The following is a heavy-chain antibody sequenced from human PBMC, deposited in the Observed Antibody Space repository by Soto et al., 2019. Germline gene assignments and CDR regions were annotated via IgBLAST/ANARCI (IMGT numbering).Heavy chain of an antibody. J-gene: IGHJ4*02. Sequence: GGSLRLSCAASGFTFSSYAMSWVRQAPGKGLEWVSAISGSGGSTYYADSVKGRLTISRDNSKNTLYLQMNSLRAEDTAVYYCAPSRSGWYHLSFDYWGQGTLVTVSS. D-gene: IGHD6-19*01. CDR1: GFTFSSYA. CDR3: APSRSGWYHLSFDY. V-gene: IGHV3-23*01. CDR2: ISGSGGST.